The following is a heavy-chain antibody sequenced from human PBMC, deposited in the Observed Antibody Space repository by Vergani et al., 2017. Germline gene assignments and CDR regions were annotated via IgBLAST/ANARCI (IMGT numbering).Heavy chain of an antibody. CDR2: IIPIFGTA. CDR3: ASRYIAARPDYYYYYYMDV. J-gene: IGHJ6*03. CDR1: GGTFSSYA. Sequence: QVQLVQSGAEVKKPGSSVKVSCKASGGTFSSYAISWVRQAPGQGLEWMGRIIPIFGTANYAQKFQGRVTITADESTSTAYMELSSLRSEDTAVYYCASRYIAARPDYYYYYYMDVWGKGTTVTVSS. D-gene: IGHD6-6*01. V-gene: IGHV1-69*13.